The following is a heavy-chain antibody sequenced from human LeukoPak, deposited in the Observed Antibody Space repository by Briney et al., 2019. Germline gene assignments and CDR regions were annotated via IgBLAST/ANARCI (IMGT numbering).Heavy chain of an antibody. D-gene: IGHD7-27*01. Sequence: SETLSLTCAVSGYSISSGYYWGWIRQPPGKGLEWIGSIYHSGSTYYNPSLKRRVTISVDTSKNQFSLKLSSVTAADTAVYYCARRLGYDAFDIWGQGTMVTVSS. CDR3: ARRLGYDAFDI. V-gene: IGHV4-38-2*01. CDR2: IYHSGST. J-gene: IGHJ3*02. CDR1: GYSISSGYY.